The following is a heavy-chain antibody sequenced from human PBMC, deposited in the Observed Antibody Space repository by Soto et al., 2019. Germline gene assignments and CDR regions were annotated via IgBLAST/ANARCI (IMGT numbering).Heavy chain of an antibody. D-gene: IGHD3-10*01. J-gene: IGHJ4*02. Sequence: QVQLVESGGGVVQPGRSLRLSCAASGFTFSSYGMHWVRQAPGKGLEWVAVIWYDGSNKYYADSVKGRFTISRDNSKNTLYLQMNSLRAEDTAVYYYARDPPDYYGSGSFDYWGQGTLVTVSS. CDR3: ARDPPDYYGSGSFDY. V-gene: IGHV3-33*01. CDR2: IWYDGSNK. CDR1: GFTFSSYG.